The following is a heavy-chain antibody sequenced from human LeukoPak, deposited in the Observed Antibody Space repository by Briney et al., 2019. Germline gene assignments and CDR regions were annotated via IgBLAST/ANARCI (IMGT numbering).Heavy chain of an antibody. CDR2: ISYDGSNK. Sequence: PGGSLRLSCAASGFTFSSYAMHWVRQAPGKGLEWVAVISYDGSNKYYADSVKGRFTISRDNSKNTLYLQMNSLRAEDTAVYYCARDFSLGGVDYFDYWGQGTLVTVSS. D-gene: IGHD3-16*01. J-gene: IGHJ4*02. V-gene: IGHV3-30-3*01. CDR3: ARDFSLGGVDYFDY. CDR1: GFTFSSYA.